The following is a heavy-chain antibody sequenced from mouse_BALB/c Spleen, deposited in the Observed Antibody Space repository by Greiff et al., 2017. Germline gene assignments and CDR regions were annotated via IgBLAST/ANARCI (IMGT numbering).Heavy chain of an antibody. D-gene: IGHD2-1*01. V-gene: IGHV1-7*01. CDR2: INPSTGYT. Sequence: QVQLKQSGAELAKPGASVKMSCKASGYTFTSYWMHWVKQRPGQGLEWIGYINPSTGYTEYNQKFKDKATLTADKSSSTAYMQLSSLTSEDSAVYYCARSGIYYDVWGAGTTVTVSS. J-gene: IGHJ1*01. CDR3: ARSGIYYDV. CDR1: GYTFTSYW.